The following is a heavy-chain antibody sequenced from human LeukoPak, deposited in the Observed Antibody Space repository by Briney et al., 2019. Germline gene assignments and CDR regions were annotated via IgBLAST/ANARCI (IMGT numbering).Heavy chain of an antibody. D-gene: IGHD3-9*01. CDR1: GYTFTGYY. Sequence: ASVKVSCKASGYTFTGYYMHWVRQAPGQGLEWMGWINPNSGGTNYAQKFQGRVTMTRDTSISTAYMELSRLRSDGTAVYYCARGRYDILTLGDYWGQGTLVTVSS. V-gene: IGHV1-2*02. CDR3: ARGRYDILTLGDY. CDR2: INPNSGGT. J-gene: IGHJ4*02.